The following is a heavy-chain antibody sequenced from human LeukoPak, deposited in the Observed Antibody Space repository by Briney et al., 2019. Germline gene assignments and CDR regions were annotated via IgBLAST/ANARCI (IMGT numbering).Heavy chain of an antibody. Sequence: GRSLRLSCAASGFTLSDYGMHWVRQAPGEGLEWVSSISSSSSYIYYADSVKGRFTISRDNAKNSLYLQMNSLRAEDTAVYYCARDPEGATTGASDYWGQGTLVTVSS. CDR2: ISSSSSYI. J-gene: IGHJ4*02. V-gene: IGHV3-21*01. D-gene: IGHD1-26*01. CDR3: ARDPEGATTGASDY. CDR1: GFTLSDYG.